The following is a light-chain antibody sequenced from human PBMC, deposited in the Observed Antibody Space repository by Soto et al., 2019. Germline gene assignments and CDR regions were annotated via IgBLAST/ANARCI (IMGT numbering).Light chain of an antibody. CDR1: SGSVSSRYY. CDR3: VLYMKGDIRV. CDR2: SGD. Sequence: QTVVTQDASLSVSPGGTVTLTCGSTSGSVSSRYYPSWYRQDPGQTPRTLIYSGDIRSSGVPDRFSGSILGSKAALTITGAHADDESVYYCVLYMKGDIRVFGGGTKLTVL. V-gene: IGLV8-61*01. J-gene: IGLJ2*01.